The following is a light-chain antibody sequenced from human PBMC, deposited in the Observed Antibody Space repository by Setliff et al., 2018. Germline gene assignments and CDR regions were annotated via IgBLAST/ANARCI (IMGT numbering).Light chain of an antibody. V-gene: IGLV2-23*02. CDR3: CSYAGGSTFA. Sequence: QSALTQPASVSGSPGQSITISCTGTHRDVGKYNLVSWYQQHPGKAPKLILYDFITRPSGVSDRFSGSKSANTASLTISGLQAEDEADYYCCSYAGGSTFAFGGGTKVTV. CDR2: DFI. J-gene: IGLJ1*01. CDR1: HRDVGKYNL.